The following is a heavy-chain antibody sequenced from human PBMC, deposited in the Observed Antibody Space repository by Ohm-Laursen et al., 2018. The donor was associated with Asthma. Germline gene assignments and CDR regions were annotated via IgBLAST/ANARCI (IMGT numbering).Heavy chain of an antibody. Sequence: ASVKVSCKTSGYTFTDYDISWVRQAPGQRPEWMGWIYIANTNYAPKFRDRVTLTTDTSTNTLYMDLRSLRSDDTAVYYCVRDVVDRFDHWGQGSLVIVSS. CDR2: IYIANT. V-gene: IGHV1-18*04. CDR1: GYTFTDYD. J-gene: IGHJ4*02. D-gene: IGHD2-21*01. CDR3: VRDVVDRFDH.